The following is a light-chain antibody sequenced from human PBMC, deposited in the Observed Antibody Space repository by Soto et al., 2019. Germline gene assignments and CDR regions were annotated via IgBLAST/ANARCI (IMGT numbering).Light chain of an antibody. V-gene: IGKV3-11*01. Sequence: EIVLTQSPATLSLSPVERATLSCRASHNVSSYLAWYQQKPGQAPRLLIYDASNRAAGIPARFSGSGSGTDFTLTISSLEPEDSAFYYCQQRDNWPQTFGQGTKVDI. CDR1: HNVSSY. CDR3: QQRDNWPQT. CDR2: DAS. J-gene: IGKJ1*01.